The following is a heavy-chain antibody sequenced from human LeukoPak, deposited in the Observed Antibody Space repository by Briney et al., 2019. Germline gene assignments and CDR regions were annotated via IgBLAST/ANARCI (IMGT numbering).Heavy chain of an antibody. CDR1: GYTFTGYY. CDR2: INPNSGGT. Sequence: ASVKVSCKASGYTFTGYYMHWVRQAPGQGLEWMGWINPNSGGTNYAQKFRGRVTMTRDTSISTAYMELSRLRSDDTAVYYCAREDCSSTSCQPSFDYWGQGTLVTVSS. V-gene: IGHV1-2*02. D-gene: IGHD2-2*01. CDR3: AREDCSSTSCQPSFDY. J-gene: IGHJ4*02.